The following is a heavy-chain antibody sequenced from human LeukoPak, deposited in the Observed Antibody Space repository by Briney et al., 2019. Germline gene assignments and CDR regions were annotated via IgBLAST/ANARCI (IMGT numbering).Heavy chain of an antibody. D-gene: IGHD4-17*01. CDR1: GFTFSNYA. Sequence: GGPLRLSCAASGFTFSNYAVMWVRQAPAQGLEGVAAITSSGATRYADSVKGGFTISRDNSKNKLYLQMNSLRAEDTAQYFCARDPNGDYIGAFEFWGQGTGVTVSS. CDR2: ITSSGAT. V-gene: IGHV3-23*01. J-gene: IGHJ3*01. CDR3: ARDPNGDYIGAFEF.